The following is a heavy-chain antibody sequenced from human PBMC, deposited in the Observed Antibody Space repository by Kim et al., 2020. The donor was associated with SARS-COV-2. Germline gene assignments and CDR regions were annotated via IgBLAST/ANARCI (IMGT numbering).Heavy chain of an antibody. V-gene: IGHV4-59*03. CDR3: AGYIVGAGGRGY. CDR2: VNYDGST. CDR1: GGSMRNSH. Sequence: SETLSLTCTVSGGSMRNSHWSWIRQPPGKGLEWIGYVNYDGSTNYRPSLKSRVAISIDTSKNQLSLKLNSVTAADTAVFYCAGYIVGAGGRGYWGQGILVTVSS. J-gene: IGHJ4*02. D-gene: IGHD2-15*01.